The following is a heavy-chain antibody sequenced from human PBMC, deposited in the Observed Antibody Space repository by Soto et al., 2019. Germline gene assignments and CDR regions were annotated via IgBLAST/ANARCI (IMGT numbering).Heavy chain of an antibody. CDR3: ARGGRAYDDSSGNEAFDI. D-gene: IGHD3-22*01. J-gene: IGHJ3*02. CDR2: IIPIFGTA. V-gene: IGHV1-69*01. CDR1: GGTFSSYA. Sequence: QVQLVQSGAEVKKPGSSVKVSCKASGGTFSSYAISWVRQAPGQGLEWMGGIIPIFGTANYAQKFQGRVTITADESTSTAYMELSSLRSEDTAVYYWARGGRAYDDSSGNEAFDIWGQGTMVTVSS.